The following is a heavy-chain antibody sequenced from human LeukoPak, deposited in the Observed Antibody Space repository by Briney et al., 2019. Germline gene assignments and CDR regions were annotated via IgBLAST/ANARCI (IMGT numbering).Heavy chain of an antibody. CDR2: INSDGSTT. CDR3: ARDLTGNVLDY. V-gene: IGHV3-74*01. Sequence: GGSLRLSCAASGFTFSSAWMHWVRQAPGKGLVWVSRINSDGSTTSYADSVKGRFTISRDNAKNTLYLQMNSLRAEDTAVYFCARDLTGNVLDYWGQGTLVTISS. CDR1: GFTFSSAW. J-gene: IGHJ4*02. D-gene: IGHD3-10*01.